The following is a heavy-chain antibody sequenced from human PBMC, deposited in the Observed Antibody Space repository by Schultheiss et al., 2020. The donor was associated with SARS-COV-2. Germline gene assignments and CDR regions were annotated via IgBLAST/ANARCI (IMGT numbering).Heavy chain of an antibody. J-gene: IGHJ4*02. CDR2: IYHSGST. CDR1: GGSISSGGYS. Sequence: SETLSLTCAVSGGSISSGGYSWSWIRQPPGKGLEWIGYIYHSGSTYYNPSLKSRVTISVDRSKNQFSLKLSSVTAADTAVYYCARRASMDYGGNSPFDYWGQGTLVTVSS. CDR3: ARRASMDYGGNSPFDY. V-gene: IGHV4-30-2*01. D-gene: IGHD4-23*01.